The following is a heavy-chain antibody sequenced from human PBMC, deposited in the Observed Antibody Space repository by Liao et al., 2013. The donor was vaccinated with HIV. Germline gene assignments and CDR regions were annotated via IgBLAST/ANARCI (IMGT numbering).Heavy chain of an antibody. CDR2: PQQWAH. J-gene: IGHJ6*03. V-gene: IGHV4-61*02. D-gene: IGHD2-15*01. CDR3: VRHHTPHAEFAIGPRVMAV. CDR1: GGSIKSVNSY. Sequence: QVHLQESGPGLVKPSQTLSLTCSVSGGSIKSVNSYWTWIRQPAGKGLEWIGASPQQWAHQLQPFPQGSVTISVDTSKSQFSLKLNSVTAADTAVYFCVRHHTPHAEFAIGPRVMAVWAMGPRSPSP.